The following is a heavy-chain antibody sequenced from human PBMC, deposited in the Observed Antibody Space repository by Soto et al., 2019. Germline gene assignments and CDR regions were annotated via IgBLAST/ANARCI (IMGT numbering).Heavy chain of an antibody. CDR1: GGSISSGGYY. CDR2: IYYSGST. Sequence: SETLSLTCTVSGGSISSGGYYWSWIRQHPGKGLEWIGYIYYSGSTYYNPSLKSRVTISVDASKNQFSLKLSSVTAADTAVYYCAREWGGNWNSYYYYMDVWGKGTTVTVS. D-gene: IGHD1-1*01. J-gene: IGHJ6*03. V-gene: IGHV4-31*03. CDR3: AREWGGNWNSYYYYMDV.